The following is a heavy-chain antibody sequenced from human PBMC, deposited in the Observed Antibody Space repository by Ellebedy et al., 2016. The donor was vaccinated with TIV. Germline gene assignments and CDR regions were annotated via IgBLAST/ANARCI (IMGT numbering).Heavy chain of an antibody. V-gene: IGHV3-23*01. CDR2: ISGSGGST. Sequence: GGSLRLSXAASGFTFSSYSMNWVRQAPGKGLEWVSAISGSGGSTYYADSVKGRFTISRDNSKNTLYLQMNSLRAEDTAVYYCAKDMVRGVTAFLFDYWGQGTLVTVSS. D-gene: IGHD3-10*01. CDR3: AKDMVRGVTAFLFDY. CDR1: GFTFSSYS. J-gene: IGHJ4*02.